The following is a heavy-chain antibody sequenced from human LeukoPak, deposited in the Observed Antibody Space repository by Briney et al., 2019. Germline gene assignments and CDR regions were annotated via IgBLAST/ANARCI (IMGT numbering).Heavy chain of an antibody. V-gene: IGHV4-38-2*02. Sequence: SSETLSLTCTVSGYSISSGYYWGWIRQPPGKGLEWIGSIYHSGSTYYNPSLKSRVTISVDKSKNQFSLKLSSVTAADTAVYYCARTSGTWKYYYMDVWGTGATVTVSS. J-gene: IGHJ6*03. CDR2: IYHSGST. CDR3: ARTSGTWKYYYMDV. CDR1: GYSISSGYY. D-gene: IGHD1-1*01.